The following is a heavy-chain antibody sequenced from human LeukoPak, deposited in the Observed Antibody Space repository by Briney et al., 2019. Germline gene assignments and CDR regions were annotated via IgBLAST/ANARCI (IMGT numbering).Heavy chain of an antibody. V-gene: IGHV4-34*01. J-gene: IGHJ5*02. CDR3: ARGYYYDSSGHEKSWFDP. CDR1: GGSFSGYY. D-gene: IGHD3-22*01. Sequence: SETLSLTCAVYGGSFSGYYWSWIRQPPGKGLEWIGEINHSGSTNYNASLQSRVTISVDTSKNQFSLKLSSLTAADTAVYYCARGYYYDSSGHEKSWFDPWGQGTLVTVSS. CDR2: INHSGST.